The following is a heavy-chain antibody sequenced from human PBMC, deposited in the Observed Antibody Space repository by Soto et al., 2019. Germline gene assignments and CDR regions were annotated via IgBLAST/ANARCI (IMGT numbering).Heavy chain of an antibody. D-gene: IGHD2-15*01. CDR3: ATVYCSGGSCYSIDY. CDR1: GYTFTSYY. CDR2: INPSNST. V-gene: IGHV1-46*03. J-gene: IGHJ4*02. Sequence: ASVKVSCKASGYTFTSYYMHWLRQAPGQGLEWMGIINPSNSTTYAQKFQGRVTMTRDTSTSTVYMELSSLRSEDTAVYYCATVYCSGGSCYSIDYWGQGTLVTVSS.